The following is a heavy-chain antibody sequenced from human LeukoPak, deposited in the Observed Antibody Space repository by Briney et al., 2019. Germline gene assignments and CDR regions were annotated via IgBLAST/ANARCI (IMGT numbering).Heavy chain of an antibody. CDR1: GYTFIAYY. CDR3: ARGGSLAVAPHLYYFDY. CDR2: INPGGGST. J-gene: IGHJ4*02. D-gene: IGHD6-19*01. V-gene: IGHV1-46*01. Sequence: ASVKVSCKASGYTFIAYYIHWVRQAPGQGLEWMGIINPGGGSTTYAQNFQGRVTMTRDTSTSAVYMELSSLGSEDTAVYYCARGGSLAVAPHLYYFDYWGQGTLVTVSS.